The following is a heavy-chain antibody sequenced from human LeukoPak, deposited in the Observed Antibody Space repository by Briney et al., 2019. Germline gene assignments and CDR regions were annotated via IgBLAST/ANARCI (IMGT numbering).Heavy chain of an antibody. D-gene: IGHD6-13*01. CDR3: ARGRPYYSSSFDFDY. Sequence: GGSLRLSCAASGFTFSSYSMNWVRQAPGKGLEWVSSISSSSSYIYYADSVKGRFTISRDNAKNSLYLQMNSLRAEDTAVYYCARGRPYYSSSFDFDYWGQGTLVTVSS. CDR2: ISSSSSYI. CDR1: GFTFSSYS. J-gene: IGHJ4*02. V-gene: IGHV3-21*01.